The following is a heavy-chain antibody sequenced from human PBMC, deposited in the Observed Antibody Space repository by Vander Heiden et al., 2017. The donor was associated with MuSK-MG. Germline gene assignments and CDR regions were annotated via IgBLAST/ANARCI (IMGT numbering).Heavy chain of an antibody. V-gene: IGHV1-46*01. CDR2: INPSGSSA. D-gene: IGHD3-22*01. CDR1: GFTFTNYY. J-gene: IGHJ4*02. CDR3: SRGLESSGSYSY. Sequence: QVQLVQSGAEVKKPGASVRVSCKASGFTFTNYYMHWVRQAPGQGLEWVGIINPSGSSATYAQKFQGRVTMTRDTATSKVYMEMRRLRYEDTAVYYCSRGLESSGSYSYWGQGTLVTVSS.